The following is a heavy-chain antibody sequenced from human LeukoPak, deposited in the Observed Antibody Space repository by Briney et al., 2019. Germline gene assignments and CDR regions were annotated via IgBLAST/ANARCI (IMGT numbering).Heavy chain of an antibody. Sequence: GGSLRLSCAASGFTFNNFAIHWVRQAPGKGLEWVAVISYDGNYKYYADSVKGRFTISRDNFNNTLYLQINSLRAEDTAVYYCARDERAYSSGNYGAYWGQGTLVTVSS. J-gene: IGHJ4*02. CDR2: ISYDGNYK. V-gene: IGHV3-30*04. CDR1: GFTFNNFA. CDR3: ARDERAYSSGNYGAY. D-gene: IGHD3-10*01.